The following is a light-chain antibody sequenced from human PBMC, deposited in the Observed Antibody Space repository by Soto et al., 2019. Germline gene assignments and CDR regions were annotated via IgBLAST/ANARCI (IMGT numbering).Light chain of an antibody. CDR3: QLYGSSPPRYT. CDR1: QSVSSNY. V-gene: IGKV3-20*01. Sequence: EIVLTQSPGTLYLSPGERATLSCRASQSVSSNYLAWYQQKRGQAPRLLIYAASARATGIPDRFSGSGSGTDFTLTISRLEPEDFAGYFCQLYGSSPPRYTFAQGTKLEIK. CDR2: AAS. J-gene: IGKJ2*01.